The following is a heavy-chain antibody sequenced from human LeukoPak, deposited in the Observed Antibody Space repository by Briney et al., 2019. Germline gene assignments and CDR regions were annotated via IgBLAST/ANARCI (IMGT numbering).Heavy chain of an antibody. CDR1: GFPFSSYA. D-gene: IGHD2-8*02. J-gene: IGHJ4*02. V-gene: IGHV3-23*01. CDR3: AKVGESGGVWKYYFDY. Sequence: GGSLRLSYAPSGFPFSSYAMSWVRQAPGKGLEWVSAISGGGGSTYYTHSVKGRFTISRDNSKNTLYLQMNSLRAEDTAVYYCAKVGESGGVWKYYFDYWGQGTLVTVSS. CDR2: ISGGGGST.